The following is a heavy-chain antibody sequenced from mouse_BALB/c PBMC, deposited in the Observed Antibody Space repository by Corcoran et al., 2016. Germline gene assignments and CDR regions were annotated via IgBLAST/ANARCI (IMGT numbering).Heavy chain of an antibody. CDR3: ARSLYGNGAMDY. D-gene: IGHD2-1*01. CDR2: INPYNGAT. V-gene: IGHV1-26*01. J-gene: IGHJ4*01. Sequence: EVQLQQSGPELVKPGASVKISCKASGYSFTGYYMHWVKQSHVKSLEWIGRINPYNGATSYNQNFKDKASLTVDKSSSTAYMELHSLTSADSAVYYCARSLYGNGAMDYWGQGTAVTVSS. CDR1: GYSFTGYY.